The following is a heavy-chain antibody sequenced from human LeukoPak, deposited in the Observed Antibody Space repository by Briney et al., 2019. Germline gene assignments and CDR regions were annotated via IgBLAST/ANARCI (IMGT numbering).Heavy chain of an antibody. CDR3: ATARNRRYDFWSGYPYYYYYGMDV. D-gene: IGHD3-3*01. V-gene: IGHV1-46*01. Sequence: GASVKVSCKASGYSFTSNYIHWVRQAPGQGLEWMGMIYPRDGSTIYAQKFQGRVTMTEDTSTDTAYMELSSLRSEDTAVYYCATARNRRYDFWSGYPYYYYYGMDVWGQGTTVTVSS. J-gene: IGHJ6*02. CDR2: IYPRDGST. CDR1: GYSFTSNY.